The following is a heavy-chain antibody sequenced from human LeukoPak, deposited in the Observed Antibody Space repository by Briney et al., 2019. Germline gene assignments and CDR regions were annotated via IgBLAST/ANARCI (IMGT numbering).Heavy chain of an antibody. J-gene: IGHJ3*02. CDR1: GYSISSVYY. D-gene: IGHD4-17*01. CDR2: IYNTGSK. CDR3: ARARSSYGVVAFDM. Sequence: WETLSLTCSASGYSISSVYYRGWIRQPPGKGLGWIGVIYNTGSKSYNPSLKSRVTISVDTSKNQFSLKLTSVTAADTAMYYCARARSSYGVVAFDMSGQGRMLSVSS. V-gene: IGHV4-38-2*02.